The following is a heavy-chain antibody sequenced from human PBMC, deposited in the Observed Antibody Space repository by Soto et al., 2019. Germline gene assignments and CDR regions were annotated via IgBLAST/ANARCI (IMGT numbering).Heavy chain of an antibody. Sequence: GGSLRLSCAASGFTFSNAWMNWVRQAPGKGLEWVGRIKSKTDGGTTDYAAPVKGRFTISRDDSKNTLYLQMNSLKTEDTAVYYCTTDQSSDPAGVDYWGQGTLVTVSS. J-gene: IGHJ4*02. D-gene: IGHD3-22*01. CDR2: IKSKTDGGTT. CDR1: GFTFSNAW. CDR3: TTDQSSDPAGVDY. V-gene: IGHV3-15*07.